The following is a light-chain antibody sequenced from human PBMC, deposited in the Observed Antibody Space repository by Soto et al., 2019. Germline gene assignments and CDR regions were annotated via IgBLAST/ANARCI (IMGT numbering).Light chain of an antibody. CDR1: QSVTSNY. V-gene: IGKV3-20*01. Sequence: DIVLTQSPGALSLSPGERATLSCRASQSVTSNYLAWYQQKPGQAPRLLIYGISTRATGIPDRFSGSGSGTDFTLTISRLEPEDFAVYYCQQYGRSPPMYTFGQGTKLEIK. CDR3: QQYGRSPPMYT. CDR2: GIS. J-gene: IGKJ2*01.